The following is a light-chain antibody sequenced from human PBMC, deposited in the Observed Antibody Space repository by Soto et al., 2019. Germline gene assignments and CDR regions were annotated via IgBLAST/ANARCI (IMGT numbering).Light chain of an antibody. CDR1: QSVGRSY. V-gene: IGKV3-20*01. CDR3: QQYDSIPPWT. CDR2: GTS. Sequence: EIVLTQSPGIMYLSPGERATLSCRASQSVGRSYLAWYQQKPGQAPRLLIFGTSTRATGIPDRFSGGGSGTDFTLTISRLDSEDFAVYYCQQYDSIPPWTFGQGTRVEVK. J-gene: IGKJ1*01.